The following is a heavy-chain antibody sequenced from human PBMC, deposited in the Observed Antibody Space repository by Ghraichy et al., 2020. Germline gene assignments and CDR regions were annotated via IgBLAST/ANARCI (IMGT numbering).Heavy chain of an antibody. CDR3: AKDAYYDILTGAYGMDV. CDR2: ISWNSGSI. V-gene: IGHV3-9*01. D-gene: IGHD3-9*01. CDR1: GFTFDDYA. Sequence: SLRLSCAASGFTFDDYAMHWVRQAPGKGLEWVSGISWNSGSIGYADSVKGRFTISRDNAKNSLYLQMNSLRAEDTALYYCAKDAYYDILTGAYGMDVWGQGTTVTVSS. J-gene: IGHJ6*02.